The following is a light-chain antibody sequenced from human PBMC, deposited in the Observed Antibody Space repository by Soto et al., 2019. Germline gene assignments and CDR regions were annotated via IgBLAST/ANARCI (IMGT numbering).Light chain of an antibody. J-gene: IGLJ2*01. Sequence: QSVLTQPPSASGSPGQSVTISCTGTSSDVGGYNYVSWYQLHPGKAPKLMIYEVTKRPSGVPDRFSGSKSGNTASLTVSGLQAEDEADYYCSSYAGSNNFGVFGVGTKLTVL. CDR1: SSDVGGYNY. CDR2: EVT. CDR3: SSYAGSNNFGV. V-gene: IGLV2-8*01.